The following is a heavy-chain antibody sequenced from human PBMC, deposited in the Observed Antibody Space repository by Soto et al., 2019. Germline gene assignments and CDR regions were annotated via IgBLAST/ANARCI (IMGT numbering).Heavy chain of an antibody. Sequence: PSETLSLTCTVSGGSISSYYWSWIRQPPGKGLEWIGYIYYSGSTNYNPSLKSRVTISVDTSKNQLSLKLSSVTAADTAVYYCARVGRQLPYYYYYGMDVWGQGTTVTVSS. CDR3: ARVGRQLPYYYYYGMDV. D-gene: IGHD6-6*01. CDR2: IYYSGST. CDR1: GGSISSYY. J-gene: IGHJ6*02. V-gene: IGHV4-59*01.